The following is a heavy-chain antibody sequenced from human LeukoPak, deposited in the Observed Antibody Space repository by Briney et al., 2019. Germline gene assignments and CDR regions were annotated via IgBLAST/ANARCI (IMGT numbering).Heavy chain of an antibody. Sequence: GRSLRLSCAASGFTFSSYGMHWVRQAPSKGLEWVAVISYDGSNKYYADSVKGRFTISRDNSKNTLYLQMNSLRAEDTAVYYCAKTHIVGATDPDLDYWGQGTLVTVSS. D-gene: IGHD1-26*01. CDR2: ISYDGSNK. J-gene: IGHJ4*02. CDR3: AKTHIVGATDPDLDY. V-gene: IGHV3-30*18. CDR1: GFTFSSYG.